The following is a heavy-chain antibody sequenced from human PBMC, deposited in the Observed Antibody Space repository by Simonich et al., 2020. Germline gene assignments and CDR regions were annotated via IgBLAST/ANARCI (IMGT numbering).Heavy chain of an antibody. V-gene: IGHV4-39*01. CDR2: INYSGST. Sequence: QLQLQESGPGLVKPSETLSLTCTVSGGSISSSSYYWGWIRQPPGKGLEWIGSINYSGSTYHNPSLKSRVTISVGTSKNQFSLKLSSVTAADTAVYYCARWAYSSSYFDYWGQGTLVTVSS. CDR3: ARWAYSSSYFDY. D-gene: IGHD6-6*01. J-gene: IGHJ4*02. CDR1: GGSISSSSYY.